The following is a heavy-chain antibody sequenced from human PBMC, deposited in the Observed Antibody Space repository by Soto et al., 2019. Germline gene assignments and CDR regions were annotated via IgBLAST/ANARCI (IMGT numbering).Heavy chain of an antibody. D-gene: IGHD1-1*01. CDR2: IVVGSGNT. J-gene: IGHJ3*02. Sequence: ASVKVSCKASGFTFTSSAVQWVRQARGQRLEWIGWIVVGSGNTNYAQMFQERVTITRDMSTSTAYMELSSLRSEDTAVYYCAAERWNQLRAFDIWGQGTMVTVS. CDR1: GFTFTSSA. CDR3: AAERWNQLRAFDI. V-gene: IGHV1-58*01.